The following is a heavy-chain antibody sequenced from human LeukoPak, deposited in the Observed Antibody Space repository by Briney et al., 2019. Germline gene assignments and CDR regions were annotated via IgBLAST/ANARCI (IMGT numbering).Heavy chain of an antibody. D-gene: IGHD3-10*01. CDR1: GGSISSYY. Sequence: SETLSLTCTVSGGSISSYYWNWIRQHPGKGLECIGYIYYSGSTNYNPSLKSRVTISVDTSKNQFSLKLSSVTAADTAVYYCARSLYYYGSDSFDIWGQGTMVSVSS. J-gene: IGHJ3*02. V-gene: IGHV4-59*01. CDR2: IYYSGST. CDR3: ARSLYYYGSDSFDI.